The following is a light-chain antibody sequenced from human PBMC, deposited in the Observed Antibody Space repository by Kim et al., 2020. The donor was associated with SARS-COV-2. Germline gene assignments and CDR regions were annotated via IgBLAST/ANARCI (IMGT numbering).Light chain of an antibody. V-gene: IGKV1-16*02. CDR3: QHYSTFPWT. Sequence: ASVGDTVTITCRASQDITNYLAWFRQKPGKAPESLIYAAFTLQSGVPSKFSGSGSGTHFTLVINNLQPEDFATYYCQHYSTFPWTFGQGTKVEIK. CDR2: AAF. J-gene: IGKJ1*01. CDR1: QDITNY.